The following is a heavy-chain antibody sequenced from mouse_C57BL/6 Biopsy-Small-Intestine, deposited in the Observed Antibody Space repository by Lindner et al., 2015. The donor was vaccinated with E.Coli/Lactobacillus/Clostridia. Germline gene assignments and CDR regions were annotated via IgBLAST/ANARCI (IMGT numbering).Heavy chain of an antibody. D-gene: IGHD2-4*01. CDR1: GYTFTGYW. Sequence: VQLQESGAELMKPGASVKLSCKATGYTFTGYWIEWVKQRPGHGLEWIGEILPGSGITKYNEKFKGKATFTADTSSNTAYMQVSSLTTEDSATYYCAREGDYDYDVVDYWGQGTTLTVSS. V-gene: IGHV1-9*01. CDR2: ILPGSGIT. CDR3: AREGDYDYDVVDY. J-gene: IGHJ2*01.